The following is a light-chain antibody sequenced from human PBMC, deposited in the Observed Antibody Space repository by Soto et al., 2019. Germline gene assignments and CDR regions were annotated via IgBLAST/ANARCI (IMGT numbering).Light chain of an antibody. V-gene: IGKV1D-16*01. Sequence: DVQMTQSPSSLSASVGDRVTITCRASQDINSYLAWYQQKPGNAPKSLIYAASSLQTGVPSRFSGSESGTDFTLTINHLQPEDSATYYCQQYNIYPLAFGGGTKVEIK. J-gene: IGKJ4*01. CDR2: AAS. CDR1: QDINSY. CDR3: QQYNIYPLA.